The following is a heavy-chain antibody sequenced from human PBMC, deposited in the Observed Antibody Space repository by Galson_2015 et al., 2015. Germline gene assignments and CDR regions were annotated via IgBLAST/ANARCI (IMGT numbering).Heavy chain of an antibody. Sequence: SVKVSCKASGGTFSSYAISWVRQAPGQGLEWMGGIIPIFGTANYAQKFQGRVTITADESTSTAYMELSSLRSEDTAVYYCARVLYYPPPYYYYYYMDVWGKGTTVTVSS. J-gene: IGHJ6*03. D-gene: IGHD3-10*01. CDR1: GGTFSSYA. CDR2: IIPIFGTA. CDR3: ARVLYYPPPYYYYYYMDV. V-gene: IGHV1-69*13.